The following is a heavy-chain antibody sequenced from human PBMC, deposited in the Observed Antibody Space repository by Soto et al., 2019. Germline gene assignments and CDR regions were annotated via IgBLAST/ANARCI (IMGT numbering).Heavy chain of an antibody. CDR2: IIPIFGTA. D-gene: IGHD3-22*01. V-gene: IGHV1-69*13. Sequence: SVELCCKASGGTYSRYASRWGRQTTGQGLEWMGGIIPIFGTANYAQKFQGRVTITADESTSTAYMELSSLRSEDAAVYYCARGAYYYDHDGYNWFDPWGQGTLVTVSS. CDR1: GGTYSRYA. CDR3: ARGAYYYDHDGYNWFDP. J-gene: IGHJ5*02.